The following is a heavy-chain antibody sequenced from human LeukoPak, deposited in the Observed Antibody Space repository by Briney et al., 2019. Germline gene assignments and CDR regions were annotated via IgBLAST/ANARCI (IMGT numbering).Heavy chain of an antibody. CDR3: ARAKSQRGYTYGPHTYFDY. CDR2: IYYSGST. V-gene: IGHV4-30-4*01. J-gene: IGHJ4*02. CDR1: GGSISSADYS. Sequence: SQTLSLTCTVSGGSISSADYSWSWIRQPPGKGLEWIGYIYYSGSTYYNPSLKSRVTISVDTSKNQFSLRLSSVTAADTAAYYCARAKSQRGYTYGPHTYFDYWGQGTLVTVSS. D-gene: IGHD5-18*01.